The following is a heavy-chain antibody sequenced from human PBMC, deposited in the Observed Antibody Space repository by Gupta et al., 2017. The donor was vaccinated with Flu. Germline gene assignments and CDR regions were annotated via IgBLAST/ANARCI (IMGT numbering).Heavy chain of an antibody. J-gene: IGHJ5*02. Sequence: QVQLQQWGAGLLKPSETLSLTCVVYGGSFSGYFWSWIRQPPGKGLEWIGEIHPGGTTNYNPSLKRRVTISADTSENQFSLKMTSVTAADTAVYYCARNSPKLEGGNWFDPWGQGTLVTVSS. CDR3: ARNSPKLEGGNWFDP. CDR1: GGSFSGYF. D-gene: IGHD1-26*01. V-gene: IGHV4-34*01. CDR2: IHPGGTT.